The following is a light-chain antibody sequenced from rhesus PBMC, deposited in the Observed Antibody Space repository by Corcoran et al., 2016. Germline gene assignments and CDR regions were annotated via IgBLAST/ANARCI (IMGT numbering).Light chain of an antibody. CDR1: QTIRSW. Sequence: DIQMTQSPSSLSASVGDTVTITCRASQTIRSWLDWYQQQPGKAPTLLIYTSSILQSGVPSRFSGSGSGTDFTLTISSLQPEDFATYYCLQYSSSPLTFGPGTKLDIK. CDR3: LQYSSSPLT. J-gene: IGKJ3*01. V-gene: IGKV1-22*01. CDR2: TSS.